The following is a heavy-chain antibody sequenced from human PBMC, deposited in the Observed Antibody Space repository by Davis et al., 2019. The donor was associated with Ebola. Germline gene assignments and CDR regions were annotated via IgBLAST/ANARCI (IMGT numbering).Heavy chain of an antibody. D-gene: IGHD4-17*01. Sequence: GGSLRLSCAASGFTVSSNYMSWVRQAPGKGLEWVSVIYSGGSTYYADSVKGRFTISRDNSKNTLYLQMNSLRAEDTAVYYCANSGGVTTRRPIDYWGQGTLVTVSS. V-gene: IGHV3-53*01. J-gene: IGHJ4*02. CDR2: IYSGGST. CDR1: GFTVSSNY. CDR3: ANSGGVTTRRPIDY.